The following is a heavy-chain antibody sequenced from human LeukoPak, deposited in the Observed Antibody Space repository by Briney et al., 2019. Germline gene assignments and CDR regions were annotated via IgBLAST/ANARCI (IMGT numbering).Heavy chain of an antibody. CDR2: IIPIFGTA. Sequence: SVKVSCKASGGTFSSYAISWVRQAPGQGLEWMGGIIPIFGTANYAQKFQGRVTITTDESTSTAYMELSSLRSEDTAVYYCARDNGQLDQLSGDGYYFDYWGQGTLVTVSS. D-gene: IGHD1/OR15-1a*01. V-gene: IGHV1-69*05. J-gene: IGHJ4*02. CDR3: ARDNGQLDQLSGDGYYFDY. CDR1: GGTFSSYA.